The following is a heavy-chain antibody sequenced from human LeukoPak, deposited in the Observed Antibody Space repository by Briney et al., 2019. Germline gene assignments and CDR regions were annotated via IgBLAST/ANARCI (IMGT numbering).Heavy chain of an antibody. J-gene: IGHJ4*02. CDR2: ISYDGSNN. V-gene: IGHV3-30-3*01. Sequence: GRSLRLSCAASGFTFSSYAMHWVRQAPGKGLEWVAVISYDGSNNYYADSVKGRFTISRDNSKNTLYLQMNSLRAEDTAVYYCARGSDSSGYYYGYFDYWGQGTLVTVSS. D-gene: IGHD3-22*01. CDR1: GFTFSSYA. CDR3: ARGSDSSGYYYGYFDY.